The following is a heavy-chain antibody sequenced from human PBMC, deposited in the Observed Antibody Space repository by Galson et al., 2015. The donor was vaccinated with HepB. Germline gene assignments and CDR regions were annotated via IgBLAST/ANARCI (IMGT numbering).Heavy chain of an antibody. Sequence: CAISGDSVSSYSAAWNWIRQSPSRGLEWLGRTYYRTKWYTDYADSVKSRTSINPDTSKNHFSLQLNSVTPDDTAVYYCARATAAGAFDYVYSLDVWGQGTTVIVSS. CDR2: TYYRTKWYT. J-gene: IGHJ6*02. CDR3: ARATAAGAFDYVYSLDV. CDR1: GDSVSSYSAA. D-gene: IGHD6-13*01. V-gene: IGHV6-1*01.